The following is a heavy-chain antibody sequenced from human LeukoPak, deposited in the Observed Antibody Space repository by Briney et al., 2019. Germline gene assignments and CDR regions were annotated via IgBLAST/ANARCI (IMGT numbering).Heavy chain of an antibody. D-gene: IGHD3-10*01. CDR1: GFTFSSYW. CDR3: ARDRNYGSGSYYFDY. Sequence: PGGPLRLSCAASGFTFSSYWMSWVRQAPGKGLEWVANIKQDGSEKYYVDSVKGRFTISRDNAKNSLYLQMNSLRAEDTAVYYCARDRNYGSGSYYFDYWGQGTLVTVSS. V-gene: IGHV3-7*01. CDR2: IKQDGSEK. J-gene: IGHJ4*02.